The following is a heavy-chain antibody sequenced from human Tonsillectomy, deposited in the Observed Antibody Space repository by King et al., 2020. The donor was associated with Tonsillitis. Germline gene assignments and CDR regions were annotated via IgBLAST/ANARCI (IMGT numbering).Heavy chain of an antibody. CDR1: GFIFSSYA. Sequence: VQLVESGGGVVQPGGSLRLSCAASGFIFSSYAMHWVRQAPGKGLEWVAFIRFAGSNKYYADSVKGRFTISRDNSKNTLYLQMNSLRAEDTAVYYCAKDLDDFWRPFDYWGQGTLVTVSS. V-gene: IGHV3-30*02. D-gene: IGHD3-3*01. J-gene: IGHJ4*02. CDR3: AKDLDDFWRPFDY. CDR2: IRFAGSNK.